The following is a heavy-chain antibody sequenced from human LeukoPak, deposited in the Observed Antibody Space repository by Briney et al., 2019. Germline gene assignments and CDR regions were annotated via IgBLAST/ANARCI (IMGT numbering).Heavy chain of an antibody. J-gene: IGHJ2*01. D-gene: IGHD6-19*01. CDR2: IYTSGGT. V-gene: IGHV4-4*07. Sequence: SETLSLTCTVSGGSISSYYWSWIRQPPGKGLEWIGRIYTSGGTNYNPSLKSRVTMSVDTSKNQFSLKLSSVTAADTAVYYCARGIAVDYYWYFDLWGRGTLVTVSS. CDR1: GGSISSYY. CDR3: ARGIAVDYYWYFDL.